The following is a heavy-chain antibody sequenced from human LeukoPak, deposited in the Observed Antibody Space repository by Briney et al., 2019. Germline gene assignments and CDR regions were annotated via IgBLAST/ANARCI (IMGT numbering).Heavy chain of an antibody. CDR3: ARVRGCSSTSCSPHYYYYMDV. V-gene: IGHV4-4*07. CDR1: GGSISSHY. J-gene: IGHJ6*03. D-gene: IGHD2-2*01. CDR2: IYSSRST. Sequence: IPSETLSLTCTVSGGSISSHYWSWIRQPAGKGLEWIGRIYSSRSTNYNPSLKSRVTMSVDTSKNQSSLRLSSVTAADTAIYYCARVRGCSSTSCSPHYYYYMDVWGKGTTITVSS.